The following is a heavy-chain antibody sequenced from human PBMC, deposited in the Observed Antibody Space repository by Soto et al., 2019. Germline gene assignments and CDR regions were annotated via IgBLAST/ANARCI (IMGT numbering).Heavy chain of an antibody. V-gene: IGHV4-59*01. CDR1: GGSISSYY. J-gene: IGHJ5*02. Sequence: QVQLQESGPGLVKPSETLSLTCTVSGGSISSYYWSWIRQPPGKGLEWIGYINYSGRTNYNPSLKGRVTISVDTSKNQFSLKLSSVTAADTAVYYCARFFQFWSGYYNEGDWCDPWGQGTLFTVSS. D-gene: IGHD3-3*01. CDR2: INYSGRT. CDR3: ARFFQFWSGYYNEGDWCDP.